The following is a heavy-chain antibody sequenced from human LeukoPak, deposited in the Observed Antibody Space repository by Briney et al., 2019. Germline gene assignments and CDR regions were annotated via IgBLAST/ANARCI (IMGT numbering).Heavy chain of an antibody. J-gene: IGHJ3*02. CDR1: GFTFSSYS. V-gene: IGHV3-21*01. CDR2: ISSSSSYI. Sequence: GGSLRLSCAASGFTFSSYSMNWGRQAPGKGLEWVSSISSSSSYIYYADSVKGRFTISRDNAKNSLYLQMNSLRAEDTAVYYCAREDYGGNSHAFDIWGQGTMVTVSS. CDR3: AREDYGGNSHAFDI. D-gene: IGHD4-23*01.